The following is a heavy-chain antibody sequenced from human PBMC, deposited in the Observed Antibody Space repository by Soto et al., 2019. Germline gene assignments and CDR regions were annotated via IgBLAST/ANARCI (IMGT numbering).Heavy chain of an antibody. D-gene: IGHD6-19*01. CDR3: AKVSNKWAVAQRGYFDY. CDR1: GFTFSNYP. Sequence: EVQVLDSGGGLVQPGGSQRLSCEASGFTFSNYPMSWVRQAPGKGLEWVSTISATGSTLYADSVKGRFTISRDNSKNTVYLQMNFLSAEDTAVYYCAKVSNKWAVAQRGYFDYWGQGTLVTVSS. J-gene: IGHJ4*02. CDR2: ISATGST. V-gene: IGHV3-23*01.